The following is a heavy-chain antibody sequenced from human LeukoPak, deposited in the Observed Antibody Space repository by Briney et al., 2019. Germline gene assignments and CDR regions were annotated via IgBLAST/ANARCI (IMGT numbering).Heavy chain of an antibody. Sequence: ASVKVSCKTSGYTFTYYDISWVRQAPGQGLEWMGWINAYNGNTNDAQKFQGRVTMTTDTSTSTAYMELRSLRSDDTAVYYCARGEEPQQYWGQGTLVSVSS. D-gene: IGHD1-14*01. CDR1: GYTFTYYD. CDR2: INAYNGNT. V-gene: IGHV1-18*01. J-gene: IGHJ4*02. CDR3: ARGEEPQQY.